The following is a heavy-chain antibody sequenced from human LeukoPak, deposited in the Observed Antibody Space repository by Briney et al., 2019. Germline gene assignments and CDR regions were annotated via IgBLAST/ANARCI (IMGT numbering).Heavy chain of an antibody. Sequence: AGGSLRLSCAASGFSFSDYYMSWIRQTPGKGLECVSYISTGASATHYTDSVRGRFSISRDNAKNSLYLQMTSLRVEDTAVYYCARARRYADGSGYHYYFDSWGQGTLVTVSS. CDR2: ISTGASAT. CDR1: GFSFSDYY. CDR3: ARARRYADGSGYHYYFDS. D-gene: IGHD3-22*01. J-gene: IGHJ4*02. V-gene: IGHV3-11*01.